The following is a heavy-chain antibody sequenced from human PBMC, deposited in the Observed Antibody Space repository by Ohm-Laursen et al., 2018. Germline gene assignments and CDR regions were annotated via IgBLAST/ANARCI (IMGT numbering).Heavy chain of an antibody. CDR2: IKEDGGAK. Sequence: LSLTCAASGFTFSSSWMTWVRQAPGKGLEWVANIKEDGGAKCYVDSVNGRFTISRDNAKNSLYLQMDSLRVEDTAVYYCAKDDIRAYYPFWGQGTLVTVSS. CDR3: AKDDIRAYYPF. V-gene: IGHV3-7*01. J-gene: IGHJ4*02. CDR1: GFTFSSSW. D-gene: IGHD3-3*01.